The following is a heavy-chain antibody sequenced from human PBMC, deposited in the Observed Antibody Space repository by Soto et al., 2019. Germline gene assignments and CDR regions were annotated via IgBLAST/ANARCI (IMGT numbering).Heavy chain of an antibody. CDR2: IIPIFGTA. CDR1: GYTFTSYG. CDR3: ARDSHYYFWXSSRTKPYYYYMDV. Sequence: GAAVKVSCKASGYTFTSYGISWGRQAAGQKLEGMGGIIPIFGTANYAQKFEGRVTITADESTSTAYMELSSRRCEDTAVDYYARDSHYYFWXSSRTKPYYYYMDVWGKGTTVTVSS. V-gene: IGHV1-69*13. D-gene: IGHD3-3*01. J-gene: IGHJ6*03.